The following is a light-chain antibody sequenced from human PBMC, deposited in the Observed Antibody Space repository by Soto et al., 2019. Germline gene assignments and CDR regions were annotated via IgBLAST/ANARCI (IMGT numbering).Light chain of an antibody. CDR1: SSDVGSYNL. J-gene: IGLJ3*02. CDR3: SSYAGRGTLV. Sequence: QSALTQPASVSGSPGQSITISCTGTSSDVGSYNLVSWYQQHPGEAPRLMIYEVTKRPSGVSDRFSGSKSGNSASLTVSGLQAEDEADYYCSSYAGRGTLVFGGGTKPPS. CDR2: EVT. V-gene: IGLV2-23*02.